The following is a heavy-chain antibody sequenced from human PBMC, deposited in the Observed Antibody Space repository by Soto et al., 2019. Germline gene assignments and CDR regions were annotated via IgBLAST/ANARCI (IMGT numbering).Heavy chain of an antibody. Sequence: PGESLRISCKGSGYSFTSYWISWVRQMPGKGLEWMGRIDPSDSYTNYSPSFQGHVTISADKSISTAYLQWSSLKASDTAMYYCARLSRIAAAGTYYYGMDVWGQGTTVTVSS. D-gene: IGHD6-13*01. CDR3: ARLSRIAAAGTYYYGMDV. CDR2: IDPSDSYT. CDR1: GYSFTSYW. V-gene: IGHV5-10-1*01. J-gene: IGHJ6*02.